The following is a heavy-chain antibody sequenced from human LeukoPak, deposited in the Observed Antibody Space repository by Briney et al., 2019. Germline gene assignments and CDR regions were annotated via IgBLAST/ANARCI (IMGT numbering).Heavy chain of an antibody. CDR1: GGSFSGYY. Sequence: PSETLSLTCAVYGGSFSGYYWSWIRQPRGKGLEWIGEINHSGRTNYNPSLKSRVTLSVDTSKNQSSLKLSSVTAADTAVYYCARHISNGSGSLDYWGQGTLVTVSS. CDR3: ARHISNGSGSLDY. CDR2: INHSGRT. V-gene: IGHV4-34*01. D-gene: IGHD3-10*01. J-gene: IGHJ4*02.